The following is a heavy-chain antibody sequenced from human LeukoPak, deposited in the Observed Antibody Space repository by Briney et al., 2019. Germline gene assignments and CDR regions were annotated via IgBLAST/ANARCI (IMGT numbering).Heavy chain of an antibody. CDR2: ISYDGSDK. Sequence: GGSLRLSCAASDFTFSNYGMHWARQAPSKGPEWVALISYDGSDKYYADAVKGRFTVSRDNSKNTLFLQMNSLRTEDTAVYYCARGGYGSGTYRANWFDPWGQGTLVTVSS. D-gene: IGHD3-10*01. CDR3: ARGGYGSGTYRANWFDP. J-gene: IGHJ5*02. V-gene: IGHV3-30*06. CDR1: DFTFSNYG.